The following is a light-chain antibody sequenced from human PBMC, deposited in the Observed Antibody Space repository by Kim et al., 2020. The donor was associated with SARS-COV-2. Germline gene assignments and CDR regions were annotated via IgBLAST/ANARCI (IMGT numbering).Light chain of an antibody. V-gene: IGLV1-44*01. CDR1: SSNIGSNT. Sequence: RGPIVCSGRSSNIGSNTVNWYQQRPGTAPKLLIYSNNQRPSGVPDRFSGSKSGTSASLAISGLQSEDEANYYCATWDDSLNDHVVFGGGTQLTVL. CDR2: SNN. CDR3: ATWDDSLNDHVV. J-gene: IGLJ2*01.